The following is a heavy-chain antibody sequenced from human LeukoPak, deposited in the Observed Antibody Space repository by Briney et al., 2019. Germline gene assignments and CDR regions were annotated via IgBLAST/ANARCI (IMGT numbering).Heavy chain of an antibody. CDR2: INPNSGGT. Sequence: ASVKVSCKASGYTFTGYYMHWARQAPGQGLEWMGWINPNSGGTNYAQKFQGRVTMTRDTSISTAYMELSRLRSDDTAVYYCAREATGTTDSDAFDIWGQGTMVTVSS. CDR3: AREATGTTDSDAFDI. CDR1: GYTFTGYY. V-gene: IGHV1-2*02. D-gene: IGHD1-1*01. J-gene: IGHJ3*02.